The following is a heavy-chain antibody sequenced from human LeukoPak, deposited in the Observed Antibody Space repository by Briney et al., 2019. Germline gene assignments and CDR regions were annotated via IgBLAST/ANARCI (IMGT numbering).Heavy chain of an antibody. CDR1: GGTFSSYA. CDR3: ASPNYDILTGYRDAFDI. CDR2: IIPIFGTA. D-gene: IGHD3-9*01. Sequence: SVKVSCKASGGTFSSYAISWVRQAPGQGLEWMGGIIPIFGTANYAQKFQGRVTITADESTSTTYMELSSLRSEDTAVYYCASPNYDILTGYRDAFDIWGQGTMVTVSS. J-gene: IGHJ3*02. V-gene: IGHV1-69*13.